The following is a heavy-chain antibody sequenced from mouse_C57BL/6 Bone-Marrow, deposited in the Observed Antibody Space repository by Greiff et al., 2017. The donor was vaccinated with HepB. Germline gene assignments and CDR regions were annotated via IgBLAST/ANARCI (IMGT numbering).Heavy chain of an antibody. D-gene: IGHD1-1*01. CDR2: IFPGSGST. Sequence: VQLQESGPELVKPGASVKISCKASGYTFTDYYINWVKQRPGQGLEWIGWIFPGSGSTYYNEKFKGKATLTVDKSSSTAYMLLSSLTSEDSAVYFCARPLHYYGSSYRYFDCWGQGTTLTVSS. CDR3: ARPLHYYGSSYRYFDC. J-gene: IGHJ2*01. CDR1: GYTFTDYY. V-gene: IGHV1-75*01.